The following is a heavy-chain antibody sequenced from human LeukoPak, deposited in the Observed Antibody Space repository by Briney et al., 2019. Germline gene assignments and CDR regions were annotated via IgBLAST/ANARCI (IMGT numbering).Heavy chain of an antibody. J-gene: IGHJ3*02. D-gene: IGHD3-22*01. CDR1: GFTFSSYS. CDR3: ATDTMKGTSAFDI. V-gene: IGHV3-21*01. CDR2: ISSSSSYI. Sequence: GGSLRLSCAASGFTFSSYSMNWVRQAPGKGLEWVSSISSSSSYIYYADSVKGRFTISRDNAKNSLYLQMNSLRAEDTAVYYCATDTMKGTSAFDIWGQGTMVTVSS.